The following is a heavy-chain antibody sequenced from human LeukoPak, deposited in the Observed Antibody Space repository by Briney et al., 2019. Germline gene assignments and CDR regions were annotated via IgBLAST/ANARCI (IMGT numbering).Heavy chain of an antibody. CDR3: ARGWATAIH. CDR2: INTNTGNP. D-gene: IGHD5-18*01. J-gene: IGHJ4*02. V-gene: IGHV7-4-1*02. Sequence: GASVKVSCKASGYTFTSYAMNWVRQATGQGLEWMGWINTNTGNPTYAQGFTGRFVFSLDTSVSTAYLQISSLKAEDTAVYYCARGWATAIHWGQGTLVTVSS. CDR1: GYTFTSYA.